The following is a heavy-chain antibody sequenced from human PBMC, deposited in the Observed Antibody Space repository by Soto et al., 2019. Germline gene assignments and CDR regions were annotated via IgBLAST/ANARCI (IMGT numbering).Heavy chain of an antibody. Sequence: GGSLRLSCAASGFTFSSYGMHWVRQAPGKGLEWVAVIWYDGSNKYYADSVKGRFTISRDNSKNTLYLQVNSLRAEDTAVYYCARSVFGGSGSYYNVGGMDVWGQGTTVTVSS. D-gene: IGHD3-10*01. CDR2: IWYDGSNK. CDR3: ARSVFGGSGSYYNVGGMDV. J-gene: IGHJ6*02. CDR1: GFTFSSYG. V-gene: IGHV3-33*01.